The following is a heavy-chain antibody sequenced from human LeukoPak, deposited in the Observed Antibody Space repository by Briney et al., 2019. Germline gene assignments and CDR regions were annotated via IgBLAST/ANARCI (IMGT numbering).Heavy chain of an antibody. CDR1: GFTFSSYA. CDR3: AKDTDYYDSSGYYYAIDY. Sequence: GGSLRLSCAASGFTFSSYAMSWVRQAPGKGLEWVSAISGSGGSTYYADSVKGRFTISRDNSKNTLYLQMSSLRAEDTAVYYCAKDTDYYDSSGYYYAIDYWGQGTLVTVSS. CDR2: ISGSGGST. V-gene: IGHV3-23*01. J-gene: IGHJ4*02. D-gene: IGHD3-22*01.